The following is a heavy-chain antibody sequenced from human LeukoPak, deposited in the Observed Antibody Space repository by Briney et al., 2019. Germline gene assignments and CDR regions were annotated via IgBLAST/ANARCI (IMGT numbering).Heavy chain of an antibody. D-gene: IGHD2-15*01. CDR3: ANDGRLTPSRDFDY. Sequence: PGGSLRLSCAASGFTFSSYGMSWVRQAPGKGLEWVSAISGSGGSTYYADSVKGRFTISRDNSKNTLYLQMNSLRAEDTAVYYCANDGRLTPSRDFDYWGQGTLVTVSS. CDR2: ISGSGGST. CDR1: GFTFSSYG. V-gene: IGHV3-23*01. J-gene: IGHJ4*02.